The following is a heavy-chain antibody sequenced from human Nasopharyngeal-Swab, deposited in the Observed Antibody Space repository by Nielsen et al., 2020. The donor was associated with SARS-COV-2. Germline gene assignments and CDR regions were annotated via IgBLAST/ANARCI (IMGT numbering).Heavy chain of an antibody. CDR3: ARAFGGGYYYGMDV. Sequence: GESLKISCAASGFTFSSYAMHWVRQAPGKGLEWVAVISYDGSNKYYAASVKGRFTISRDNSKNTLYLQMNSLRAEDTAVYYCARAFGGGYYYGMDVWGQGTTVTVSS. CDR1: GFTFSSYA. J-gene: IGHJ6*02. CDR2: ISYDGSNK. D-gene: IGHD3-16*01. V-gene: IGHV3-30*04.